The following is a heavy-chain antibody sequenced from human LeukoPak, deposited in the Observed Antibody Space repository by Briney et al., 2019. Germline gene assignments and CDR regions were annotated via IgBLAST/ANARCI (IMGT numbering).Heavy chain of an antibody. D-gene: IGHD3-3*01. V-gene: IGHV1-69*05. CDR2: IIPIFGTA. CDR3: ARTGKRGGLESLSVY. Sequence: VASVKVSCKASGGTFSSYAISWVRQAPGQGLEWMGGIIPIFGTANYAQKFQGRVTITTDESTSTAYMELSSLRSEDTAVYYCARTGKRGGLESLSVYWGQGTLVTVSS. J-gene: IGHJ4*02. CDR1: GGTFSSYA.